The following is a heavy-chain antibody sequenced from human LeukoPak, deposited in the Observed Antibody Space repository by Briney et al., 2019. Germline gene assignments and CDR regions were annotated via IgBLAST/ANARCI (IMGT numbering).Heavy chain of an antibody. V-gene: IGHV3-11*04. D-gene: IGHD3-22*01. CDR1: GFTFSDYY. CDR2: ISSSGSTI. CDR3: ARGRGYYYDSSGYSLGNY. J-gene: IGHJ4*02. Sequence: PGGSLRLSCAASGFTFSDYYMSWIRQAPGKWLEWVSYISSSGSTIYYADSVKGRFTISRDNAKNSLYLQMNSLRAEDTAVYYCARGRGYYYDSSGYSLGNYWGQGTLVTVSS.